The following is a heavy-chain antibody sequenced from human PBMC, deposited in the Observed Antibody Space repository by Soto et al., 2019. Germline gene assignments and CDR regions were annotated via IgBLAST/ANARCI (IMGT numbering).Heavy chain of an antibody. CDR2: ISAYNGNT. CDR1: GYTFTSYG. V-gene: IGHV1-18*01. D-gene: IGHD3-16*02. CDR3: AREKYDYIWGSYRNYYFDY. Sequence: ASVKVSCKASGYTFTSYGISCVRQAPGQGLEWMGWISAYNGNTNYAQKLQGRVTMTTDTSTSTAYMELRSLRSDDTAVYYCAREKYDYIWGSYRNYYFDYWGQGTLVTVSS. J-gene: IGHJ4*02.